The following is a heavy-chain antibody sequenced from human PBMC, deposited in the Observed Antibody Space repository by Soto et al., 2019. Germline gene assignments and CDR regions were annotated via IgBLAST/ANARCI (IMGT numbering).Heavy chain of an antibody. Sequence: GESLKISCQCSGYSFTSYWIGWVRQMPGKGLEWMGIIYPGDSDTRYSPSFQGQVTISADKSISTAYLQWSSLKASDTAMYYCARRPMGYCSGGSCFDYWGQGALVTVSS. J-gene: IGHJ4*02. CDR1: GYSFTSYW. CDR3: ARRPMGYCSGGSCFDY. V-gene: IGHV5-51*01. D-gene: IGHD2-15*01. CDR2: IYPGDSDT.